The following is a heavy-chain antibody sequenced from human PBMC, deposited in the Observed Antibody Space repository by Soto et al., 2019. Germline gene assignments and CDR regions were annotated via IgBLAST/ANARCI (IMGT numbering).Heavy chain of an antibody. CDR2: ISAYNGNT. Sequence: QVQLVQSGAEVKKPGASVKVSCKASGYTFTSYGISWVRQAPGQGLEWMGWISAYNGNTNYAQKLQDRVTMTTDTSTSTAYMELRSLRSDDTAVYYCAREAGYGDYDYYYYYMDVWGKGTTVTVSS. J-gene: IGHJ6*03. CDR1: GYTFTSYG. V-gene: IGHV1-18*01. CDR3: AREAGYGDYDYYYYYMDV. D-gene: IGHD4-17*01.